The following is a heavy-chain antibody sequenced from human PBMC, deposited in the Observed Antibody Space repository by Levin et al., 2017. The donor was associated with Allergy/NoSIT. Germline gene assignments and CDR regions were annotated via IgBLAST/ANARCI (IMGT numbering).Heavy chain of an antibody. CDR1: GFTFSNYW. V-gene: IGHV3-7*01. CDR3: AREEAGGGMDV. CDR2: IKEDGSER. Sequence: GGSLRLSCAASGFTFSNYWMGWVRQAPGKGLEWVANIKEDGSERFYVDSVKGRFTISRDNAEDSLYLQMNSLRAEDTGLYYCAREEAGGGMDVWGQGTTVTVSS. J-gene: IGHJ6*02.